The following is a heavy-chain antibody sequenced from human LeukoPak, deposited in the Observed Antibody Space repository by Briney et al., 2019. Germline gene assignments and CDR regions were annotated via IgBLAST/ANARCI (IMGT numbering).Heavy chain of an antibody. Sequence: SETLSLTCAVYGGSFSGYYWSWIRQPPGKGLEWIGEINHSGSTNYNPSLKSRVTISVDTSKNQFSLKLSSVTAADTAVYYCARDSRIVVVPAAIGDNYYYYYGMDVWGQGTTVTVSS. CDR2: INHSGST. V-gene: IGHV4-34*01. D-gene: IGHD2-2*02. J-gene: IGHJ6*02. CDR1: GGSFSGYY. CDR3: ARDSRIVVVPAAIGDNYYYYYGMDV.